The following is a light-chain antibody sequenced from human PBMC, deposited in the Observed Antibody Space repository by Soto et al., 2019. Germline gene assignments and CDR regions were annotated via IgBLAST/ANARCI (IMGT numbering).Light chain of an antibody. V-gene: IGKV3-11*01. J-gene: IGKJ4*01. CDR3: QQRRNWPPLT. CDR1: EYVDIY. Sequence: ETVLTQSPATLSLSPEETATLSCRASEYVDIYLAWYQQKPGQAPRLLIYHASNRATGIPARFSGSGSGTDFTLTISSLEPEDSAVYYCQQRRNWPPLTFGGGTRVEIK. CDR2: HAS.